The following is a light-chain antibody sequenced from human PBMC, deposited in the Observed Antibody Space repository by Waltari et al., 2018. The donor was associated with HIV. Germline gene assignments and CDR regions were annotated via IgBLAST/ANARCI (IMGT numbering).Light chain of an antibody. V-gene: IGKV1-39*01. J-gene: IGKJ4*01. CDR3: QQTFRIPLT. CDR1: QSISTY. CDR2: GAF. Sequence: DIQMTQSPSSLSASVGDRVTITCRASQSISTYLNWYQQRPGKAPKLLIYGAFALQRGVPSGFSGSGSGTDFTLTITSLQPEDFATYYCQQTFRIPLTFGGGTKV.